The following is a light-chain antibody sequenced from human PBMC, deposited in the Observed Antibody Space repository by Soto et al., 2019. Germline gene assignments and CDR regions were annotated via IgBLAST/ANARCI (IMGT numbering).Light chain of an antibody. J-gene: IGKJ5*01. CDR1: QTIGDT. CDR2: GTS. Sequence: EIVLTQSPSTLSVSPVGRATLSCGASQTIGDTLAWYQHKPGQTPRLLISGTSRRATGIPDRFSGSGSGTDFTLTISSLEPEDFAVYYCQQRSNWPRITLGQGTRLEI. V-gene: IGKV3-11*01. CDR3: QQRSNWPRIT.